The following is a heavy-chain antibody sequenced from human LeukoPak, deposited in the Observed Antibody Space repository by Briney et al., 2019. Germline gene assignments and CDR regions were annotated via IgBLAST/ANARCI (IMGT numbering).Heavy chain of an antibody. CDR2: IYYSGST. D-gene: IGHD5-12*01. CDR3: ARLTGYDWESSYDY. J-gene: IGHJ4*02. Sequence: PGGSLRLSCAASGFTFCSYGMSWVRQALGKGLEWIGYIYYSGSTNYNPSLKSRVTISVDTSKNQFSLKLSSVTAADTAVYYCARLTGYDWESSYDYWGQGTLVTVSS. V-gene: IGHV4-59*01. CDR1: GFTFCSYG.